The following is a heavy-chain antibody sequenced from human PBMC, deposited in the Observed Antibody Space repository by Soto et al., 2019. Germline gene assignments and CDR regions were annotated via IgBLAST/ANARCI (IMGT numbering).Heavy chain of an antibody. CDR3: TRTTIGYYHAH. CDR2: IIPIFGTA. CDR1: GYTFTGYY. D-gene: IGHD1-26*01. Sequence: GASVKVSCKASGYTFTGYYMHWVRQAPGQGLEWMGGIIPIFGTANYAQRFQGRVTITADESTSTAYMELNSLRAEDTAVYYCTRTTIGYYHAHWGQGTLVTVSS. J-gene: IGHJ4*02. V-gene: IGHV1-69*13.